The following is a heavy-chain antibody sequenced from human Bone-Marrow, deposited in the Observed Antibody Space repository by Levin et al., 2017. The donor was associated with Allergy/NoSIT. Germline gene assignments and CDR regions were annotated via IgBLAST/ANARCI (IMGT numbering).Heavy chain of an antibody. CDR3: VKDARNYYDFWSGYYTLGDGGSNYYYYMDV. CDR1: GFTFSSYA. CDR2: ISSNGGST. D-gene: IGHD3-3*01. J-gene: IGHJ6*03. Sequence: PGGSLRLSCSASGFTFSSYAMHWVRQAPGKGLESVSAISSNGGSTYYADSVKGRFTISRDNSKNTLYLQMSSLRAEDTAVYYCVKDARNYYDFWSGYYTLGDGGSNYYYYMDVWGKGTTVTVSS. V-gene: IGHV3-64D*06.